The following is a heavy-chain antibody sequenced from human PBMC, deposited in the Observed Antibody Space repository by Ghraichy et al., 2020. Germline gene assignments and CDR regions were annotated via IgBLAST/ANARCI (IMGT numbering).Heavy chain of an antibody. CDR2: INHSGST. CDR3: ARGRRRAVAGTWRNWSYFDY. CDR1: GGSFSGYY. D-gene: IGHD6-19*01. V-gene: IGHV4-34*01. J-gene: IGHJ4*02. Sequence: SETLSLTCAVYGGSFSGYYWSWIRQPPGKGLEWIGEINHSGSTNYNPSLKSRVTISVDTSKNQFSLKLSSVTAADTAVYYCARGRRRAVAGTWRNWSYFDYWGQGTLVTVSS.